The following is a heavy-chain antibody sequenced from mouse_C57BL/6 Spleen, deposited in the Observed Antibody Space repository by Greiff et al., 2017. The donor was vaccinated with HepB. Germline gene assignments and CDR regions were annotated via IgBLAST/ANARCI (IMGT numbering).Heavy chain of an antibody. D-gene: IGHD1-1*01. CDR3: ASSTVVATDAMDV. J-gene: IGHJ4*01. CDR2: IYPGDGDT. CDR1: GYAFSSSW. V-gene: IGHV1-82*01. Sequence: QVQLKQSGPELVKPGASVKISCKASGYAFSSSWMNWVKQRPGKGLEWIGRIYPGDGDTNYNVKFKGKATLTADKSSSTAYMQLSSLTSEESAVYFCASSTVVATDAMDVWGQGTSVTVSS.